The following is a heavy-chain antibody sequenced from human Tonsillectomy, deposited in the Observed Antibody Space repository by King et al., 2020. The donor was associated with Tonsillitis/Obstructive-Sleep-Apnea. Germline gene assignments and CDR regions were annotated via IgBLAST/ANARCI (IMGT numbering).Heavy chain of an antibody. CDR1: GGSISSGGYY. J-gene: IGHJ6*03. Sequence: PLQESGPGLVKPSQTLSLTCTVSGGSISSGGYYWRWIRQHPGKGLEWIGYIYYSGSTYYNPSLKSRVTISVDTSKNQFSLKLSSVTAADTAVYYCARSRAGIAARAHYYYYMDVWGKGTTVTVSS. CDR3: ARSRAGIAARAHYYYYMDV. V-gene: IGHV4-31*03. CDR2: IYYSGST. D-gene: IGHD6-6*01.